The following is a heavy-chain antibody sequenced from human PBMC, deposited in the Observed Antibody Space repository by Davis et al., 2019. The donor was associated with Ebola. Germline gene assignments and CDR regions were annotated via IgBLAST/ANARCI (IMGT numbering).Heavy chain of an antibody. CDR1: GFVFRNYV. CDR3: AKDTSNIWFDI. D-gene: IGHD1-26*01. V-gene: IGHV3-23*01. J-gene: IGHJ3*02. Sequence: GGSLRLSCAASGFVFRNYVMSWVRQAPGKGREWVSTLGTSADTYYADSVKGRFTISRDNSKNTLYLQMNGLRVEDTAIYYCAKDTSNIWFDIWGQGTNVTVSS. CDR2: LGTSADT.